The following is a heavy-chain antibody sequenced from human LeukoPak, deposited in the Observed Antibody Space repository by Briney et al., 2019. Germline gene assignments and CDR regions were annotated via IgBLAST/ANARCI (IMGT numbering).Heavy chain of an antibody. CDR2: INHSGST. J-gene: IGHJ4*02. Sequence: SETLSLTCAVYGGSFSGYYWSWIRQPPGKWREWIGEINHSGSTNYNPSLKSRVTISVDTSKNQFSLKLSSVTAADTAVSYCARGNYYGSGSPRYSGQGTLVTVSS. D-gene: IGHD3-10*01. CDR3: ARGNYYGSGSPRY. V-gene: IGHV4-34*01. CDR1: GGSFSGYY.